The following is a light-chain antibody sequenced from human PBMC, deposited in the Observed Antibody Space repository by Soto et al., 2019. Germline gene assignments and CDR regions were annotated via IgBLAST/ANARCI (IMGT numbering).Light chain of an antibody. V-gene: IGKV3-20*01. CDR2: GAS. CDR1: QSVGASY. CDR3: QQYGSSSWT. J-gene: IGKJ1*01. Sequence: EMVLTQSPGTLSLSPGERATLSCRASQSVGASYLAWYQQKPGQAPRLLINGASSRATGIPDRFSGSGSGTDFTLTINRLEPEDFAVYYCQQYGSSSWTFGQGTKVDIK.